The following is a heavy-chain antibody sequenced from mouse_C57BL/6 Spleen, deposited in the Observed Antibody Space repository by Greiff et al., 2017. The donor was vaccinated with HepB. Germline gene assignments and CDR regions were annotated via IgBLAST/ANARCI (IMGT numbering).Heavy chain of an antibody. D-gene: IGHD1-1*01. Sequence: VHLVESGPELVKPGASVKLSCKASGYTFTSYDINWVKQRPGQGLEWIGWIYPRDGSTKYNEKFKGKATLTVDTSSSTAYMELHSLTSEDSAVYFCARSGSSYYFDYWGQGTTLTVSS. CDR3: ARSGSSYYFDY. J-gene: IGHJ2*01. V-gene: IGHV1-85*01. CDR1: GYTFTSYD. CDR2: IYPRDGST.